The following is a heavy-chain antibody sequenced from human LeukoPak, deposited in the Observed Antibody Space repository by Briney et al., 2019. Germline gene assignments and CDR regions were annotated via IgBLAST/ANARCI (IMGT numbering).Heavy chain of an antibody. V-gene: IGHV4-38-2*02. D-gene: IGHD1-1*01. CDR1: GYSISSGYY. CDR3: ARGLLTVPDI. Sequence: SETLSLTCTVSGYSISSGYYWGWIRQPPGKGLEWIGSIYHSGSTYYNPSLKSRVTISVDTSKNQFSLKLSSVTAADTAVYYCARGLLTVPDIWGQGTMVTVSS. J-gene: IGHJ3*02. CDR2: IYHSGST.